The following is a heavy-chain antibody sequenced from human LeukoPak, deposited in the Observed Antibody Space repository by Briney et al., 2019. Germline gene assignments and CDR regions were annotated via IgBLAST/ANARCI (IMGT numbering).Heavy chain of an antibody. CDR3: ASSYGSGSELDY. CDR1: GFTFSSYW. CDR2: INSDGSST. Sequence: GGSLRLSCAASGFTFSSYWMNWARQAPGKGLVWVSRINSDGSSTSYADSVKGRFTISRDNAKNTLYLQMNSLRAEVTAVYYCASSYGSGSELDYWGQGTLVTVSS. D-gene: IGHD3-10*01. V-gene: IGHV3-74*01. J-gene: IGHJ4*02.